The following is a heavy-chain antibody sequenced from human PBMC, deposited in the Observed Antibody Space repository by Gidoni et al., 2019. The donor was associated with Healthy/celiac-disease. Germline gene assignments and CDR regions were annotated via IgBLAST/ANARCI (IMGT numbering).Heavy chain of an antibody. D-gene: IGHD6-13*01. CDR2: INHSGST. J-gene: IGHJ4*02. CDR1: GGSFSGYY. CDR3: ARGWKRSSSSQSHFDY. V-gene: IGHV4-34*01. Sequence: QVQLQQWGAGLLKPSETLSLTCAVYGGSFSGYYWSWIRQPPGKGLEWIGEINHSGSTNYNPSLKSRVTISVDTSKNQFSLKLSSVTAADTAVYYCARGWKRSSSSQSHFDYWGQGTLVTVSS.